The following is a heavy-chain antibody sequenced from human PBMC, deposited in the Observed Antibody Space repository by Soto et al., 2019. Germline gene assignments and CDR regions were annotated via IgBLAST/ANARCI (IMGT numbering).Heavy chain of an antibody. CDR1: GGTFSSYA. J-gene: IGHJ6*02. CDR3: ARDSRAGNIYYYYGMDV. CDR2: IIPICGTA. Sequence: SVKVSCKASGGTFSSYAISWVRQAPGQGLEWMGGIIPICGTANYAQKFQGRVTITADESTSTAYMELSSLRSEDTAVYPCARDSRAGNIYYYYGMDVWGQGTTVTVSS. D-gene: IGHD2-2*01. V-gene: IGHV1-69*13.